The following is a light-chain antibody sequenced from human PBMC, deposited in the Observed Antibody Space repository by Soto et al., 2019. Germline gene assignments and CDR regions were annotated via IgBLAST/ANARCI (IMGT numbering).Light chain of an antibody. CDR3: QQYNSYLFT. CDR1: QSISTW. J-gene: IGKJ3*01. CDR2: KAS. Sequence: DIQMTQSPSTLSASVGDRVTITCRASQSISTWLAWYQQKPGKAHKLLNYKASSLNSGVPSRFSSSGSGTEVTRAISGLERDDVANCYCQQYNSYLFTFGPGNKVDI. V-gene: IGKV1-5*03.